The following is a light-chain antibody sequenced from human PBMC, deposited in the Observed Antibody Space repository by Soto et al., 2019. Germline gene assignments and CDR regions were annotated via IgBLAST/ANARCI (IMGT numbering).Light chain of an antibody. Sequence: EIVMTQSPATLSVSPGERATLSCRASQTVASNLAWYQQKPGQAPRLLIHGASTRATGVPVRFSGSGSGTEFTLTISSLQSEDFAVYYCQQYHNWPPQYTFGQGTKLRIK. V-gene: IGKV3-15*01. CDR2: GAS. J-gene: IGKJ2*01. CDR1: QTVASN. CDR3: QQYHNWPPQYT.